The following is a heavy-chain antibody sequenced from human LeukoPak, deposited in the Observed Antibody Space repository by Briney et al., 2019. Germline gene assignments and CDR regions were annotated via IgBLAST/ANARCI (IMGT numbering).Heavy chain of an antibody. CDR3: ARPRYYYYMDV. CDR1: GVSFSSCW. CDR2: INSDGSST. J-gene: IGHJ6*03. Sequence: GGSLRLSCAASGVSFSSCWMHWVRQAPGKGLVWVSRINSDGSSTSYADSVKGRFTISRDNAKNTLYLQMNSLRAEDTAVYYCARPRYYYYMDVWGKGTTVTVSS. V-gene: IGHV3-74*01.